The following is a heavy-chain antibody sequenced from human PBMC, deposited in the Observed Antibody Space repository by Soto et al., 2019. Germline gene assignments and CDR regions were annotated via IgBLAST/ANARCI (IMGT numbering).Heavy chain of an antibody. D-gene: IGHD1-7*01. CDR2: IYYSGST. V-gene: IGHV4-39*01. CDR3: ARVGTGTTVYYFDY. Sequence: SETLSLTCTVSGGSISSSSYYWGWIRQPPGKGLEWIGSIYYSGSTYYNPSLKSRVTISVDTSKNQFSLKLSSVTAADTVVYYCARVGTGTTVYYFDYWGQGTLVTVSS. CDR1: GGSISSSSYY. J-gene: IGHJ4*02.